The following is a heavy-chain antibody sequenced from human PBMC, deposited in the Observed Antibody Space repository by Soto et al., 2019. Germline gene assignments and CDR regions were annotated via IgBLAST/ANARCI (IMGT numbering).Heavy chain of an antibody. CDR1: AITFSSYS. V-gene: IGHV3-21*01. CDR2: ISSSSSYI. J-gene: IGHJ4*02. CDR3: ARPPTTVTTNYLDY. Sequence: GVSLRLSCAASAITFSSYSMNWVRRDPGKGLEWVSSISSSSSYIYYADSVKGRFTISRDNAKNSLYLQMNSLRAEDTAVYYCARPPTTVTTNYLDYWGQGTRGTVSS. D-gene: IGHD4-17*01.